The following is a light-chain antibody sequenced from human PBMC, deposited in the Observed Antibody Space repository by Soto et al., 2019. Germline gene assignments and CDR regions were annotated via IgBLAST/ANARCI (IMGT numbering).Light chain of an antibody. V-gene: IGKV3-20*01. CDR2: GAS. CDR3: QQYGSSPWT. J-gene: IGKJ1*01. Sequence: EIVLTQSPGTLSLSPGEGATLSCRASQSVSSSFLAWYQQKPGQAPRLLIYGASSRAPGIPDRFRGSASGTDFTLTISRLESEDFALYYCQQYGSSPWTFGQGTKVEIK. CDR1: QSVSSSF.